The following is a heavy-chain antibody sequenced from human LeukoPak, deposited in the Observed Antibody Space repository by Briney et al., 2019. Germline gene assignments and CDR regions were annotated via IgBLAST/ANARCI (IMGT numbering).Heavy chain of an antibody. J-gene: IGHJ4*02. CDR2: INSDGSST. D-gene: IGHD3-3*01. V-gene: IGHV3-74*01. Sequence: GGSLRLSCAASGFTFSSYWMHWVRQAPGKGLVWVSRINSDGSSTSYADSVKGRFTIPRDNAKNTLYLQMNSLRAEDTAVYYCAKASGGIWSSYKFDYWGQGTLVTVSS. CDR3: AKASGGIWSSYKFDY. CDR1: GFTFSSYW.